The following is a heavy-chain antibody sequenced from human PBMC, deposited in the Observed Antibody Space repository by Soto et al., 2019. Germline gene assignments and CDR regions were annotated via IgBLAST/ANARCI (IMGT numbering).Heavy chain of an antibody. V-gene: IGHV4-39*01. CDR2: IYYSGST. CDR1: GGSISSSSYY. J-gene: IGHJ6*02. CDR3: ASRKRRLPSYGMDV. Sequence: LSLTCTVSGGSISSSSYYWGWIRQPPGKGLEWIGSIYYSGSTYYNPSLKSRVTISVDTSKNQFSLKLSSVTAADTAVYYCASRKRRLPSYGMDVWGHGTKVTVSS. D-gene: IGHD6-25*01.